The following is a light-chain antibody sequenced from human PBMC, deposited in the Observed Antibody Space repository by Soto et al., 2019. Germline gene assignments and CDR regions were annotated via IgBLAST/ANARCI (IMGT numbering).Light chain of an antibody. J-gene: IGLJ7*01. Sequence: QSALTQPASVSGSPGQTITISCSGTSSDVGGYNYVSWYQQHPGKAPKLMIFDVSNRPSGVSNRCSGYKSENTAFLTISVLHDEDEADYYCTSYTTGATYVFGEGTQLTVL. CDR1: SSDVGGYNY. CDR3: TSYTTGATYV. V-gene: IGLV2-14*03. CDR2: DVS.